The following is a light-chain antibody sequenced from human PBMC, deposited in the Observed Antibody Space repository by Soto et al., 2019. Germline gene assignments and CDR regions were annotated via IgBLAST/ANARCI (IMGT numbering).Light chain of an antibody. Sequence: EIVLTQSPGTLSLSPGERVILSCRASQSVSSSYLAWYQQKPGQAPRLLIYGASSRATGIPDRFSGSGSGTDFPPTISRLAPEYGAVYYCQQDDSSRYTFGQGTKLEIK. V-gene: IGKV3-20*01. CDR3: QQDDSSRYT. CDR2: GAS. J-gene: IGKJ2*01. CDR1: QSVSSSY.